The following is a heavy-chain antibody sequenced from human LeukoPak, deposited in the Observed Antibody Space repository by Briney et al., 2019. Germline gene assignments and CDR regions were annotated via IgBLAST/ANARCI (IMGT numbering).Heavy chain of an antibody. D-gene: IGHD3-10*01. CDR2: IKQDGSEK. CDR1: KITFSSYC. CDR3: ARAGVLLWFGEDAFDI. V-gene: IGHV3-7*05. J-gene: IGHJ3*02. Sequence: GGSLRLSCAASKITFSSYCMTWVRQAPGKGLEWVANIKQDGSEKYYVDSVKGRFTISRDNDKNSLYLQMNSLRAEDTAVYYCARAGVLLWFGEDAFDIWGQGTMVTVSS.